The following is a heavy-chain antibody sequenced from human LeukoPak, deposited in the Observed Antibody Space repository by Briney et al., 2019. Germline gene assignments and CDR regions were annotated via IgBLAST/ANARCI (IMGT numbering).Heavy chain of an antibody. V-gene: IGHV1-46*01. CDR3: ARESKKVIAYCGGDCSPGAFDI. CDR1: GYTFTSYY. CDR2: INPSGGST. J-gene: IGHJ3*02. D-gene: IGHD2-21*01. Sequence: RASVKVSCKASGYTFTSYYMHWVRQAPGQGLEWMGIINPSGGSTSYAQKFQGRVTMTRDTSTSTVYMELSSLRSEDTAVYYCARESKKVIAYCGGDCSPGAFDIWGQGTMVTVSS.